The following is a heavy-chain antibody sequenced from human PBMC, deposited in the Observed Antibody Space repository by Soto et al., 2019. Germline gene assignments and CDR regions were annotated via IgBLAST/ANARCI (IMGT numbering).Heavy chain of an antibody. Sequence: QITLKESGPTLVKPTQTLTLTCTFSGFSLSTSGVGVGWIRQPPGKALEWLALIYWDDDKRYSPSLKSRLTIPEQPSKHPVGPTMTNMDPVDTSTYYCAPAPHVLVWVGEFLPNWLDPWAQGTLVTVSS. CDR1: GFSLSTSGVG. CDR2: IYWDDDK. V-gene: IGHV2-5*02. CDR3: APAPHVLVWVGEFLPNWLDP. D-gene: IGHD3-10*01. J-gene: IGHJ5*02.